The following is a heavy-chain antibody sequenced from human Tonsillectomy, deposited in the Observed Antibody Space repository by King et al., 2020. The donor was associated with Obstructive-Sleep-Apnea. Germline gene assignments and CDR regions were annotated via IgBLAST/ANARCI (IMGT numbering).Heavy chain of an antibody. J-gene: IGHJ5*02. Sequence: VTLKESGPARVKPTQTLKLTCTFSGFSLSTSGMCVSWIRQPPGNALEWIARCDWDCDKYYRPSLKNRLTISKDNSKNQVVLTMTNMDPVDTATYYCARSSGGSCYSVQAWGQGTLVTVSS. CDR2: CDWDCDK. V-gene: IGHV2-70*10. D-gene: IGHD2-15*01. CDR1: GFSLSTSGMC. CDR3: ARSSGGSCYSVQA.